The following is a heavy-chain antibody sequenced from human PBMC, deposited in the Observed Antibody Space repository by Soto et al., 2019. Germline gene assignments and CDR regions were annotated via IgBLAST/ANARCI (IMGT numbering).Heavy chain of an antibody. CDR3: ARQTYGSNGYGFDY. V-gene: IGHV3-48*01. D-gene: IGHD3-22*01. CDR2: ISSSSSTI. J-gene: IGHJ4*02. Sequence: PGGSLRLSCAASGFTFRTYSMNWVRQAPGKGLEWVSYISSSSSTINYADSVKGRFTISRDNAKNSLYLQMNSLRAEDTAVYYCARQTYGSNGYGFDYWGQGTLVTVSS. CDR1: GFTFRTYS.